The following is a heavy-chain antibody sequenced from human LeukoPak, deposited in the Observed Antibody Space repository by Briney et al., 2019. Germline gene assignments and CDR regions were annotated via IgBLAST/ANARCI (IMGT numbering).Heavy chain of an antibody. CDR2: IYCSGST. CDR3: ARGLETGPDRHFDS. CDR1: GGFIRSYY. Sequence: SETLSLTCTVSGGFIRSYYWSWIRQPPGKGLEWIGYIYCSGSTNYNPSLKSRVTISVDTSKNQFSLKLSSVTAADTAVYYCARGLETGPDRHFDSWGQGTLVTVSS. D-gene: IGHD1-1*01. J-gene: IGHJ4*02. V-gene: IGHV4-59*01.